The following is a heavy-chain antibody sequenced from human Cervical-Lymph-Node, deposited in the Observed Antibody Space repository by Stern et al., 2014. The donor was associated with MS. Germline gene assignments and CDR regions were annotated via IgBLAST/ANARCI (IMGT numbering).Heavy chain of an antibody. D-gene: IGHD6-19*01. J-gene: IGHJ6*02. CDR3: ARESRYSSGYRDYYYYGMDV. CDR2: ISAFHGNT. V-gene: IGHV1-18*01. CDR1: GYTFTSYG. Sequence: MQLVESGAEVKKPGASVKVSCKASGYTFTSYGISWVRQAPGQGLAWMGWISAFHGNTNYAQKLQGRVTMTTDTSTSTAYMELRSLRSDDTAVYYCARESRYSSGYRDYYYYGMDVWGQGTTVTVSS.